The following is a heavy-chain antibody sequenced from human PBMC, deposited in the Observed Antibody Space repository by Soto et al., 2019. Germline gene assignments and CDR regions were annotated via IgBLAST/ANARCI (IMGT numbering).Heavy chain of an antibody. CDR2: IYSGGDT. CDR3: ARDGTYNWV. V-gene: IGHV3-66*01. J-gene: IGHJ4*02. D-gene: IGHD1-1*01. Sequence: QLVASGGGLVQPGGSLRLSCAASGFTVSNNYLRWVRQAPGQGLEWVSLIYSGGDTYYADSVKGRFTISRDNSKNTLYLQMNSLRAEDTSVYYCARDGTYNWVGGQGILVTVSS. CDR1: GFTVSNNY.